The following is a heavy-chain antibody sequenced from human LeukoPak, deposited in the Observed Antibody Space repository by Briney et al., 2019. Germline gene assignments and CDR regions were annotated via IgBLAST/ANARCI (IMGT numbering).Heavy chain of an antibody. V-gene: IGHV4-39*07. CDR1: GGSISSGGYY. Sequence: SETLSLTCTVSGGSISSGGYYWSWIRQPPGKGLEWIGSIYYSGSTYYNPSLKSRVTISVDTSKNQFSLKLSSVTAADTAVYYCASLVERGDPHWGQGTLVTVSS. D-gene: IGHD4-17*01. CDR2: IYYSGST. J-gene: IGHJ4*02. CDR3: ASLVERGDPH.